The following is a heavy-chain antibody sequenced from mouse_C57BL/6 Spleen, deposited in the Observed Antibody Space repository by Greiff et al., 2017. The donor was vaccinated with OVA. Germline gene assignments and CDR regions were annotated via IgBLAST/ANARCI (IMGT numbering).Heavy chain of an antibody. CDR1: GYTFTSYW. J-gene: IGHJ1*03. CDR2: IYPSDSET. V-gene: IGHV1-61*01. D-gene: IGHD1-1*01. CDR3: ASTPYYGSSFWYFDV. Sequence: QVQLQQPGAELVRPGSSVKLSCKASGYTFTSYWMDWVKQRPGQGLEWIGNIYPSDSETHYNQKFKDKATLTVDKSSSTAYMQLSSLTSEDSAVYYCASTPYYGSSFWYFDVWGTGTTVTVSS.